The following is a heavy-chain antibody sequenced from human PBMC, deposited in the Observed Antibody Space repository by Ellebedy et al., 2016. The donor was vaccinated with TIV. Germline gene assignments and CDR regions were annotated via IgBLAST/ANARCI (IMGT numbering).Heavy chain of an antibody. D-gene: IGHD3/OR15-3a*01. CDR3: ARRSTDFAFDF. Sequence: GESLKISCAASGFTFSTYPMNWVRQAPGKGLEWVSIISANGGTTYYADSVKGRFTISRDNSKNTLFLQMSSLRAEDTAVYFCARRSTDFAFDFWGQGTLVTVSS. CDR2: ISANGGTT. J-gene: IGHJ4*02. CDR1: GFTFSTYP. V-gene: IGHV3-23*01.